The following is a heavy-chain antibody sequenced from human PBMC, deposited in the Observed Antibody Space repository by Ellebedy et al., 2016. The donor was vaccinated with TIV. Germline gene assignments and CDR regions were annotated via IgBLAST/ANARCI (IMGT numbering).Heavy chain of an antibody. J-gene: IGHJ4*02. D-gene: IGHD3-16*01. CDR1: GYSFTSYW. Sequence: GGSLRLXXKGSGYSFTSYWIGWVRQMPGKGLEWMGIIYPGDSDTRYSPSFQGQVTISADKSISTAYLQWSSLKASDTAMYYCARTLGYFDYWGQGTLVTVSS. V-gene: IGHV5-51*01. CDR2: IYPGDSDT. CDR3: ARTLGYFDY.